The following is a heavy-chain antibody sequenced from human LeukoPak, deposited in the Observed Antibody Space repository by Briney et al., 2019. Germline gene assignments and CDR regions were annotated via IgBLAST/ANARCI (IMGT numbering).Heavy chain of an antibody. J-gene: IGHJ5*02. CDR1: GGSISSGSYY. V-gene: IGHV4-61*02. D-gene: IGHD2-2*01. Sequence: SETLSLTCTVSGGSISSGSYYWSWIRQPAGKGLEWIGRIYTSGSTNYNPSLKSRVTISVDTSKNQFSLKLSSVTAADTAVYYCARAIGYCSSTSCYGENWFDPWGQGTLVTVSS. CDR2: IYTSGST. CDR3: ARAIGYCSSTSCYGENWFDP.